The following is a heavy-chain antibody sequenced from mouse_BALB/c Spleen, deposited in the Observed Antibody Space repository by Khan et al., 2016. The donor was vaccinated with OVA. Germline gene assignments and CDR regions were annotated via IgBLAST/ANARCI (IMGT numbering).Heavy chain of an antibody. CDR1: GYTFTSYW. J-gene: IGHJ3*01. Sequence: EVQLQQSGTVLARPGASVKMSCKASGYTFTSYWMHWVKQRPGQGLEWIGAIYPGNSDTRYNEKFKGKAKLTAVTSTSTDYRELSSLTNEDSAVYYCTRRNWDVALFVYWGQGTLVTVSA. CDR3: TRRNWDVALFVY. D-gene: IGHD4-1*01. V-gene: IGHV1-5*01. CDR2: IYPGNSDT.